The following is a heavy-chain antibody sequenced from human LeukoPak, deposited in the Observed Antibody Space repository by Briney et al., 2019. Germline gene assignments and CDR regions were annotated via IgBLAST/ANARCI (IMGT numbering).Heavy chain of an antibody. CDR3: ARGGYSYGYYTLQG. Sequence: GGSLRLSCAASGFTFDDYGMNWVRQAPGEGLEWVSSISDSSTYIYYADSVKGRFTISRDNAKNSLYLQMNSLRAEDTAVYYCARGGYSYGYYTLQGWGQGTLVTVSS. D-gene: IGHD5-18*01. CDR1: GFTFDDYG. V-gene: IGHV3-21*01. J-gene: IGHJ4*02. CDR2: ISDSSTYI.